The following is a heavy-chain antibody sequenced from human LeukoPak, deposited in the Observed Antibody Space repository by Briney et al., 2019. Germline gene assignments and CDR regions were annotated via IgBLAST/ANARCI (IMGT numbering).Heavy chain of an antibody. V-gene: IGHV3-30*04. Sequence: GGSLRLSCAASGFTFSSYAMHWVRQAPGKGLEWVAVISYDGSNKYYADSVKGRFTISRDNSKNTLYLQMNSLRAEDTAVYYCVRDCCSSTSLDYYYGMDVWGKGTTVTVSS. D-gene: IGHD2-2*01. CDR3: VRDCCSSTSLDYYYGMDV. J-gene: IGHJ6*04. CDR1: GFTFSSYA. CDR2: ISYDGSNK.